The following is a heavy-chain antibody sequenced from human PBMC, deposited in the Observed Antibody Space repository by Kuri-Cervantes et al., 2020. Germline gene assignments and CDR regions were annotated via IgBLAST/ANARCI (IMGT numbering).Heavy chain of an antibody. Sequence: ASVKVSCKASGYTFTSYGISWVRQAPGQGLEWMGWISAYNGNTNYAQKLQGRVTMTTDTSTSTAYMELRSLRSDDTAVYYCARGGIMITFGGLLQVYYYGMDVWGQGTTVTVSS. CDR1: GYTFTSYG. J-gene: IGHJ6*02. CDR2: ISAYNGNT. V-gene: IGHV1-18*01. CDR3: ARGGIMITFGGLLQVYYYGMDV. D-gene: IGHD3-16*01.